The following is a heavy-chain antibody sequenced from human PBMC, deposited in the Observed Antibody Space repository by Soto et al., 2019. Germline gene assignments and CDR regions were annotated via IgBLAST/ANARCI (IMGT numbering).Heavy chain of an antibody. V-gene: IGHV4-30-2*01. D-gene: IGHD3-10*01. CDR2: LHHSGDT. CDR1: GASIGSGSYS. Sequence: QLQLQESVSGLVRPSQTLSLTCTVSGASIGSGSYSWNWIRQPPGKGLEWIGYLHHSGDTYFNPSLRRRVSISVDRSNNQFSLKLISVTAADTAVYYCARFPLWFGELDYWGQGALVTVSS. J-gene: IGHJ4*02. CDR3: ARFPLWFGELDY.